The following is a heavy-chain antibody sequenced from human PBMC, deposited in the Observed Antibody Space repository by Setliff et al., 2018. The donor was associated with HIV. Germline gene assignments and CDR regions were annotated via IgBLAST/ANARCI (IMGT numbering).Heavy chain of an antibody. CDR3: AKASWPRTAAPTLDY. Sequence: GGSLRLSCAASGFTFSDYNMNWVRQAPGKGLEWLSYITISGSLTNYADSVKGRFTISRDNAKNSLYLQMNSLRVEDTAVYYCAKASWPRTAAPTLDYWGQGTLVTVSS. D-gene: IGHD6-6*01. CDR2: ITISGSLT. J-gene: IGHJ4*02. CDR1: GFTFSDYN. V-gene: IGHV3-11*04.